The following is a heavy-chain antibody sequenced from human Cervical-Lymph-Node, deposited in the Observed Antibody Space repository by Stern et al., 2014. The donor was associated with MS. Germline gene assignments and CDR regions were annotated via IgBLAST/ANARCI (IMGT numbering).Heavy chain of an antibody. CDR2: IIPIFGPA. Sequence: QVQLGQSGSGAKKPGSSVKVSCKVSGGTFSTERISWVRQAPGQGLEWMGSIIPIFGPADYARQFQDRVTIIADESTSEVHMELSSLRSEDTGVYYCARLGSGYDSSYLDFWGQGSLVTVSS. J-gene: IGHJ4*02. CDR1: GGTFSTER. V-gene: IGHV1-69*01. D-gene: IGHD5-12*01. CDR3: ARLGSGYDSSYLDF.